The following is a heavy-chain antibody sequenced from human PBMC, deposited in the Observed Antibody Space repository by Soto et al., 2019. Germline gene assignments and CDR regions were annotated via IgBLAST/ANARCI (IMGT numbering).Heavy chain of an antibody. CDR3: AKDMARHDSSGYQGYYYYYGMDV. Sequence: PGGSLRLSCAASGFTFDDYTMHWVRQAPGKGLEWVSLISWDGGSTYYADSVKGRFTISRDNSKNSLYLQMNSLRTEDTALYYCAKDMARHDSSGYQGYYYYYGMDVWGQGTTVTVSS. CDR1: GFTFDDYT. CDR2: ISWDGGST. V-gene: IGHV3-43*01. J-gene: IGHJ6*02. D-gene: IGHD3-22*01.